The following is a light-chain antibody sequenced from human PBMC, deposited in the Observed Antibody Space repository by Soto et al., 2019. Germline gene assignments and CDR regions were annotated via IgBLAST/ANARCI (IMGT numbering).Light chain of an antibody. V-gene: IGKV3-11*01. J-gene: IGKJ1*01. CDR1: QSVSSY. CDR3: QQRSNWWT. CDR2: DAS. Sequence: EIVLTQSPATLSLSPGERATLSFRASQSVSSYLAWYQQKPGQAPRLLIYDASNRATGIPARSSGSGSGTDFTLTISSLEHEDVAVYYCQQRSNWWTFGQGTKVDI.